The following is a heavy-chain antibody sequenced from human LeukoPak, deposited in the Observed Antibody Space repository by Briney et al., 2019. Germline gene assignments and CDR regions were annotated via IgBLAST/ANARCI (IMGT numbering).Heavy chain of an antibody. J-gene: IGHJ3*02. CDR3: ARGEYCGGDCYPTPYDAFDI. V-gene: IGHV4-30-2*01. CDR1: GGSISSGGYS. CDR2: IYHSGST. Sequence: SQTLSLTCAVSGGSISSGGYSWSWIRQPPGKGLEWIGYIYHSGSTYYNPSLKSRVTISVDRSKNQFSLKLSSVTAADTAVYYCARGEYCGGDCYPTPYDAFDIWGQGTMVTVSS. D-gene: IGHD2-21*02.